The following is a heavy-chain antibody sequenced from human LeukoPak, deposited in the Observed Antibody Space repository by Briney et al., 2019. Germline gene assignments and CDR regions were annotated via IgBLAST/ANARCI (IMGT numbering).Heavy chain of an antibody. D-gene: IGHD6-13*01. V-gene: IGHV1-46*01. J-gene: IGHJ4*02. Sequence: ASVKVSCKASGYSFTSYYIHWVRQAPGQGLEWMGMINPSGGSTIYARKFQGRVTMIRDTSTSTVYMELSSLRSEDIAVYYCTRKVPGYTYDYWGQGTLVTVSS. CDR2: INPSGGST. CDR3: TRKVPGYTYDY. CDR1: GYSFTSYY.